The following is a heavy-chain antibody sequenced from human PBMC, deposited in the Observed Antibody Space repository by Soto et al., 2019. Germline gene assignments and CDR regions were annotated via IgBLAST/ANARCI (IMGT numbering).Heavy chain of an antibody. J-gene: IGHJ5*02. CDR2: ISSSGSTI. D-gene: IGHD6-19*01. Sequence: GGSLRLSCAASGFTFSSYEMNWVRQAPGKGLEWVSYISSSGSTIYYAASVKGRFTISRDNAKNSLYLQMNSLRAEDTAVYYCARDGDSSGWYNWFDPWGQGTLVTVSS. CDR1: GFTFSSYE. V-gene: IGHV3-48*03. CDR3: ARDGDSSGWYNWFDP.